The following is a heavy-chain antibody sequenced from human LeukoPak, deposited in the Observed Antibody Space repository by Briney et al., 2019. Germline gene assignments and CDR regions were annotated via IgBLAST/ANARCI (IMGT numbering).Heavy chain of an antibody. Sequence: ASVTVSCKASGYTFTDYYLHWVRQAPGQGLEWMGRINPNSGDTNYEQKFRDRVTMTRDTSISTAYLELSRLRSDDTAVYYCKMGHSTFWETGFDSWGQGSLVTVSS. D-gene: IGHD2/OR15-2a*01. J-gene: IGHJ5*01. CDR3: KMGHSTFWETGFDS. CDR1: GYTFTDYY. V-gene: IGHV1-2*06. CDR2: INPNSGDT.